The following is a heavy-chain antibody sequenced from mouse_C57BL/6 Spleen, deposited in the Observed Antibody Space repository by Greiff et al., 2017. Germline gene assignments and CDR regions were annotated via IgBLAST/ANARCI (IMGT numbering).Heavy chain of an antibody. Sequence: VQLQESGAELVRPGASVTLSCKASGYTFTDYEMHWVKQTPVHGLEWIGAIDPETGGTAYNQKFKGKAILTADKSSSTAYMELLSLTSEDSAVYYCKRDARSTPFAYWGQGTLVTVSA. J-gene: IGHJ3*01. D-gene: IGHD1-1*01. V-gene: IGHV1-15*01. CDR3: KRDARSTPFAY. CDR1: GYTFTDYE. CDR2: IDPETGGT.